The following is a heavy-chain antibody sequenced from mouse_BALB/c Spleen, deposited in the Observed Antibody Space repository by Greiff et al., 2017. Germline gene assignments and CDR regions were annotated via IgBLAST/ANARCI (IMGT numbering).Heavy chain of an antibody. CDR1: GYAFTNYL. CDR3: ARYYYGSSYFDY. D-gene: IGHD1-1*01. V-gene: IGHV1-54*02. CDR2: INPGSGGT. Sequence: QVQLKQSGAELVRPGTSVKVSCKASGYAFTNYLIEWVKQRPGQGLEWIGVINPGSGGTNYNEKFKGKATFTADTSSNTAYMQLSSLTSEDSAVYYCARYYYGSSYFDYWGQGTTLTVSS. J-gene: IGHJ2*01.